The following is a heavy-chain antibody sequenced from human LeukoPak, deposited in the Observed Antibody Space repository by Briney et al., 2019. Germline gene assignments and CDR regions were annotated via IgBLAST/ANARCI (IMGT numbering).Heavy chain of an antibody. CDR3: ARQIYDSSGYYGPFFDY. Sequence: PSETLSLTCTVSGGSISSGSYYWSWIRQPPGKGLEWIGYIYYSGSTNYNPSLKSRVTISVDTSKNQFSLKLSSVTAADTAVYYCARQIYDSSGYYGPFFDYWGQGTLVTVSS. CDR1: GGSISSGSYY. V-gene: IGHV4-61*01. CDR2: IYYSGST. D-gene: IGHD3-22*01. J-gene: IGHJ4*02.